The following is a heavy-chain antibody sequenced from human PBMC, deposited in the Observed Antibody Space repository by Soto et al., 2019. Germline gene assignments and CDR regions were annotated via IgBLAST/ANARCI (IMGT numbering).Heavy chain of an antibody. J-gene: IGHJ6*02. D-gene: IGHD6-13*01. CDR3: ARDIIAAAGEPAYYYYYGMDV. CDR1: GGSISSGGYS. CDR2: IYHSGST. Sequence: SETLSLTCAVSGGSISSGGYSWSWIRQPPGKGLEWIGYIYHSGSTYYNPSLKSRVTISVDRSKNQFSLKLSSVTAADTAVYYCARDIIAAAGEPAYYYYYGMDVWGQGTTVTVSS. V-gene: IGHV4-30-2*01.